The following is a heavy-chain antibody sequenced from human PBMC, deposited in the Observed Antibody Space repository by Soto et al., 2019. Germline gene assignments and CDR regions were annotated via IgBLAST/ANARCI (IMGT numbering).Heavy chain of an antibody. CDR1: GYTFTSYG. CDR2: ISAYNVNT. J-gene: IGHJ4*02. V-gene: IGHV1-18*01. D-gene: IGHD3-16*01. CDR3: ARDREEWISLGYFDY. Sequence: QVQLVQSGAEVKKPGASVKVSCKASGYTFTSYGISWVRQAPGQGLEWLGWISAYNVNTNYAQKLQVRVTMTTDTSPSTAYMELRRLRSDDTAVYYCARDREEWISLGYFDYWGQGTLVTVSS.